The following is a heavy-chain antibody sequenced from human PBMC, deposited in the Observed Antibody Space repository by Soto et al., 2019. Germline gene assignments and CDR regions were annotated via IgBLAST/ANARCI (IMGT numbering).Heavy chain of an antibody. V-gene: IGHV4-59*01. CDR1: GGSISSYY. J-gene: IGHJ6*02. CDR2: IYYSGST. D-gene: IGHD4-17*01. Sequence: SETLSLTCTVSGGSISSYYWSWIRQPPGKGLEWIGYIYYSGSTNYNPSLKSRGTISVDTSKNQFSLKLSSVTAADTAVDYCGIYVRNTVLYGMYVWGQGTTVTVSS. CDR3: GIYVRNTVLYGMYV.